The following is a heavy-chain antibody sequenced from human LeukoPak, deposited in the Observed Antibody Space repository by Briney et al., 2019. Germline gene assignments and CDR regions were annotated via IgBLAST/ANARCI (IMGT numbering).Heavy chain of an antibody. CDR3: ASGGVYDFWSGYLGPDY. CDR1: GFTVSSNY. J-gene: IGHJ4*02. V-gene: IGHV3-53*01. D-gene: IGHD3-3*01. Sequence: PGGSLRLSCAASGFTVSSNYMSWVRQAPGKGLEWVSVIYSGGSTYYADSVKGRFTISRDNSKNTLYLQMNSLRAEDTAVYYCASGGVYDFWSGYLGPDYWGQGTLVTVSS. CDR2: IYSGGST.